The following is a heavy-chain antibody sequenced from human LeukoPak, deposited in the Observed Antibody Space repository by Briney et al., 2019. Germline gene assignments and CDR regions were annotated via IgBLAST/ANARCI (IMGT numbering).Heavy chain of an antibody. V-gene: IGHV3-30-3*01. D-gene: IGHD6-13*01. CDR2: ISYDGSNK. CDR3: ASLEAYSSSWHLTDY. J-gene: IGHJ4*02. CDR1: GFTFSSYA. Sequence: QPGGSLRLSCAASGFTFSSYAMHWVRKAPGKGLEWVAVISYDGSNKYYADSVKGRFTISRDNSKNTLYLQMNSLRAEDTAVYYCASLEAYSSSWHLTDYWGQGTLVTVSS.